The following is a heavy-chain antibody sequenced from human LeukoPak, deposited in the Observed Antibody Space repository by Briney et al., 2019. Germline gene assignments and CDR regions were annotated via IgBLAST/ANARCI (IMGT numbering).Heavy chain of an antibody. D-gene: IGHD3-10*01. CDR2: ISAYNGNT. J-gene: IGHJ4*02. Sequence: ASVKVSCKASGYTFTSYGISWVRQAPGQGLEWMGWISAYNGNTNYAQKLQGRVTTTTDTSTSTAYMELRSLRSDDTAVYYCARDQYYYGSGSHLFDYWGQGTLVTVSS. CDR3: ARDQYYYGSGSHLFDY. V-gene: IGHV1-18*01. CDR1: GYTFTSYG.